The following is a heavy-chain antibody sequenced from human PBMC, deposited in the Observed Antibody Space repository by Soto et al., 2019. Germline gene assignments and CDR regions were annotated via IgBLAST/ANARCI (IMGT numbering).Heavy chain of an antibody. CDR1: GFTFSDYY. V-gene: IGHV3-11*01. J-gene: IGHJ4*02. Sequence: PGGSLRLSCAASGFTFSDYYMSWIRQAPGRGLEWVSYISSSGSTIYYADSVKGRFTISRDNAKNSLYLQMNSLRAEDTAVYYCASLCSSTSCPDTGDYWGQGTLVTVSS. CDR2: ISSSGSTI. D-gene: IGHD2-2*01. CDR3: ASLCSSTSCPDTGDY.